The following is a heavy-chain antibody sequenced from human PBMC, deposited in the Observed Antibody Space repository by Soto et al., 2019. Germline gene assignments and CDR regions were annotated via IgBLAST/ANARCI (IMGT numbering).Heavy chain of an antibody. J-gene: IGHJ3*02. Sequence: SPTLSLTCAISGDSVSSNSAAWNWIRQSPSTGLEWLGRTYYRFKWYSDYAESVKSRITMKPETSKNNFSLQLNSVTPEHTAFYYLARVPAGNGRNVFDTWGQGTRVTVS. CDR2: TYYRFKWYS. CDR3: ARVPAGNGRNVFDT. D-gene: IGHD2-2*01. CDR1: GDSVSSNSAA. V-gene: IGHV6-1*01.